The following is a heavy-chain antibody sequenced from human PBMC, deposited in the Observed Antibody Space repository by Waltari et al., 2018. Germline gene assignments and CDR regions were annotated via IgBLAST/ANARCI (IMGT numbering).Heavy chain of an antibody. CDR1: GGTFSSYA. CDR2: IIPIFGTA. J-gene: IGHJ6*02. Sequence: QVQLVQSGAEVKKPGSSVKVSCKASGGTFSSYAISWVRQAPGQGLEWMGRIIPIFGTANYAQKFQGRVTITADKSTSTAYMELSSLRSEDTAVYYCARVEGRGTYYYYYGMDVWGQGTTXTVSS. CDR3: ARVEGRGTYYYYYGMDV. D-gene: IGHD3-10*01. V-gene: IGHV1-69*08.